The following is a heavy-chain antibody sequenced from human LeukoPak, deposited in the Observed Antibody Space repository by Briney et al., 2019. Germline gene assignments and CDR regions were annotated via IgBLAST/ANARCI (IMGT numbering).Heavy chain of an antibody. V-gene: IGHV1-69*06. Sequence: GASVKVSCKASGYTFTSYGISWVRQAPGQGLEWMGGIIPIFGTANYAQKFQGRVTITADKSTSTAYMELSSLRSEDTAVYYCAREQRGRGGFVDPWGQGTLVTVSS. J-gene: IGHJ5*02. CDR1: GYTFTSYG. D-gene: IGHD3-10*01. CDR2: IIPIFGTA. CDR3: AREQRGRGGFVDP.